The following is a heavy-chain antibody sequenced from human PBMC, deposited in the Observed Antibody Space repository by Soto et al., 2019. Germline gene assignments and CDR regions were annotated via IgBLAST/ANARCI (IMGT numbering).Heavy chain of an antibody. J-gene: IGHJ3*02. D-gene: IGHD6-13*01. CDR3: ARGGAAAGTGRGAFDI. CDR2: ISAYNGNT. V-gene: IGHV1-18*01. Sequence: ASVKVSCKTSGYAFTNFGLSWVRQAPGQGLEWMGWISAYNGNTNYAQNFQGRVTMTTDTSTSTAYMELRSLRSDDTAVYYCARGGAAAGTGRGAFDIWGQGTMVTVS. CDR1: GYAFTNFG.